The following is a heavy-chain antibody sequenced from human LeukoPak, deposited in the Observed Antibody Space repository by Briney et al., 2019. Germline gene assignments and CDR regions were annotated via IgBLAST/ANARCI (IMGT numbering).Heavy chain of an antibody. J-gene: IGHJ4*02. CDR1: GFSLSTSGMC. Sequence: SGPALVKPTQTLTLTCTFSGFSLSTSGMCVSWIRQPPGKALEWLARIDWDDDKYYSTSLKTRLTISKDTSKNQVVLTMTNMDPVDTATYYCARSMIAVAGPYFDYWGQGTLVTVSS. V-gene: IGHV2-70*11. CDR3: ARSMIAVAGPYFDY. CDR2: IDWDDDK. D-gene: IGHD6-19*01.